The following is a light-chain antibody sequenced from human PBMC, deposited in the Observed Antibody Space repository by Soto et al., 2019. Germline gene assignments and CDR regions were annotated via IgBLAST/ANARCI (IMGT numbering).Light chain of an antibody. CDR2: EVI. CDR3: SSYAGSRIFV. J-gene: IGLJ1*01. V-gene: IGLV2-8*01. CDR1: SGDVGGYNF. Sequence: QSALTQPPSASGSLGQSVTISCTGTSGDVGGYNFVSWYQQHPGKAPKLMIYEVIKRPSGVPDRFPGSKYANTASLTVSGLQTEDEAEYFCSSYAGSRIFVFGTGTKVTVL.